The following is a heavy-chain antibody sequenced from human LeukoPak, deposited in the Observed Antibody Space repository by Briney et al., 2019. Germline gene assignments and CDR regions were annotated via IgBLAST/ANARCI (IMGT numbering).Heavy chain of an antibody. CDR3: ARDSSTTNYYYGVDV. V-gene: IGHV3-64*01. CDR2: ISSNGGST. CDR1: GFTFSNYA. D-gene: IGHD2-2*01. Sequence: GGSLRLSCAASGFTFSNYAMHWVRQAPGKGLEYVSAISSNGGSTYYANSVKGRFTISRDNSKNTLYLQMGSLRAEDMAVYYCARDSSTTNYYYGVDVWGQGTTVTVSS. J-gene: IGHJ6*02.